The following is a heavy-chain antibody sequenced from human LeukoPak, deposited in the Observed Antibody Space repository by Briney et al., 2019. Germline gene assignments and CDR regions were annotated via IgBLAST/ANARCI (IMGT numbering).Heavy chain of an antibody. CDR3: ATAVYTAVAGGFDY. CDR1: GYTLTELS. V-gene: IGHV1-24*01. Sequence: ASVKVSCKVSGYTLTELSMHWVRQAPGKGLEWMGGFDPEDGETIYAQKFQGRVTMTEDTSTDTAYMELSSLRSEDTGVYYCATAVYTAVAGGFDYWGQGTLVTVSS. CDR2: FDPEDGET. D-gene: IGHD6-19*01. J-gene: IGHJ4*02.